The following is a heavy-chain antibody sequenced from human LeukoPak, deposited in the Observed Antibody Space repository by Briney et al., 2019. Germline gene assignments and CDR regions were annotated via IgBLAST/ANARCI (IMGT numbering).Heavy chain of an antibody. J-gene: IGHJ6*02. Sequence: GGSLRLSCAASGFTFSSYEMNWVRQAPGKGLEWVSYISSSGSTIYYADSVKGRFITSRDNAKNSLYPQMNSLRAEDTAVYYCARDGRITILYYYYGMDVWGQGTTVTVSS. D-gene: IGHD3-3*01. CDR1: GFTFSSYE. V-gene: IGHV3-48*03. CDR3: ARDGRITILYYYYGMDV. CDR2: ISSSGSTI.